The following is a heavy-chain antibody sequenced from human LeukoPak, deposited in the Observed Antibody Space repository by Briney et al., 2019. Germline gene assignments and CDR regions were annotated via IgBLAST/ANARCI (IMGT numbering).Heavy chain of an antibody. CDR3: ARGATEIPRWFDP. J-gene: IGHJ5*02. D-gene: IGHD1-1*01. V-gene: IGHV3-21*01. Sequence: PGGSLRLSCAASGFTFNTYSMSWVRQAPGKGLEWVSIISRTSESIFYADAVKGRLTISRDNSKNSLYLQMNGLRAEDTAAYYCARGATEIPRWFDPWGQGTLVTVSS. CDR2: ISRTSESI. CDR1: GFTFNTYS.